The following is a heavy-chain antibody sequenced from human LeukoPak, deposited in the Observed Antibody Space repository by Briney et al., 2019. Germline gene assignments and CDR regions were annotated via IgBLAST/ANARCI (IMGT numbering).Heavy chain of an antibody. V-gene: IGHV1-2*04. J-gene: IGHJ2*01. CDR3: ARGGDGYEIGDWYFDL. Sequence: ASVKVSCKASGYTFTGYYMHWVRQAPGQGLEWMGWINPNSGGTNYAQRFQGWVTMTRDTSISTAYMELSRLRSDDTAVYYCARGGDGYEIGDWYFDLWGRGTLVTVSS. D-gene: IGHD5-24*01. CDR2: INPNSGGT. CDR1: GYTFTGYY.